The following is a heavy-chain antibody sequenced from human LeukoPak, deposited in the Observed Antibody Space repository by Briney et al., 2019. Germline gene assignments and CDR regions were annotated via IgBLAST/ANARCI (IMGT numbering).Heavy chain of an antibody. Sequence: SVKVSCKASGYTFTSYGISWVRQAPGQGLEWMGGIIPIFGTANYAQKFQGRVTITADESTSTAYMELSSLRSEDTAVYYCARGQNDFWRLGPIYYYYMDVWGKGTTVTVSS. CDR2: IIPIFGTA. CDR3: ARGQNDFWRLGPIYYYYMDV. J-gene: IGHJ6*03. D-gene: IGHD3-3*01. CDR1: GYTFTSYG. V-gene: IGHV1-69*13.